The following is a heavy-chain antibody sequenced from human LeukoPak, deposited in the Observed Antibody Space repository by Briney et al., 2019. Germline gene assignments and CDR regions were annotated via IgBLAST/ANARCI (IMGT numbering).Heavy chain of an antibody. J-gene: IGHJ3*02. CDR1: GFTFSSYA. Sequence: GGSLRLSCAASGFTFSSYAMSWVRQAPGRGLEWVSAISGSGGSTYYADSVKGRFTISRDNSKNTLYLQMNSLRAEDTAVYYCAKDDDFWSGYLKAFDIWGQGTMVTVSS. D-gene: IGHD3-3*01. CDR3: AKDDDFWSGYLKAFDI. V-gene: IGHV3-23*01. CDR2: ISGSGGST.